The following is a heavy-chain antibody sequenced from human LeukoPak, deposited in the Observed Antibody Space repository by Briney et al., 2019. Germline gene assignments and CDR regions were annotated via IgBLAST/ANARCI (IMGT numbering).Heavy chain of an antibody. CDR1: GGSISSSSYY. Sequence: KPSETLSLTCTVSGGSISSSSYYWGWIRQPPGKGLEWIGNIYYSGSTYYSPSLKSRVTVSLDTSKNQFSLKLRSVTAADTAVYYCARGVRLGCSSTSCSGVYYYYMDVWGKGTTVTVSS. D-gene: IGHD2-2*01. CDR2: IYYSGST. CDR3: ARGVRLGCSSTSCSGVYYYYMDV. V-gene: IGHV4-39*07. J-gene: IGHJ6*03.